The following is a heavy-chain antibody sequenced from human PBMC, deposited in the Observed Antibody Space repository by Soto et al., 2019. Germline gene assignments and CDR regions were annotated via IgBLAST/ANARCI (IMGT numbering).Heavy chain of an antibody. CDR1: GFVFKSYD. V-gene: IGHV3-30-3*01. J-gene: IGHJ5*02. Sequence: RLSCVASGFVFKSYDMHWVRQAPGKGLEWVATVSYDGSNKYFADSVKGRFTISRDNSKNTMTLHMNSLRPDDTGLYYCARDRRGYSTSAWGQGTLVTVSS. D-gene: IGHD5-18*01. CDR3: ARDRRGYSTSA. CDR2: VSYDGSNK.